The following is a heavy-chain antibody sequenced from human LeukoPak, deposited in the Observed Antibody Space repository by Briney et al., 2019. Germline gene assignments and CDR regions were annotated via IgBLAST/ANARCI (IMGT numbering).Heavy chain of an antibody. CDR3: ARDIVVVPAAAFDY. CDR1: GFTFSSYW. V-gene: IGHV3-7*01. J-gene: IGHJ4*02. CDR2: IKQDGSEK. D-gene: IGHD2-2*01. Sequence: QSGGSLRLSCAASGFTFSSYWMSWVRQAPGKGLEWVANIKQDGSEKYYVDSVKGRFTISRDNAKNLLYLQMNSLRAEDTAVYYCARDIVVVPAAAFDYWGQGTLVTVSS.